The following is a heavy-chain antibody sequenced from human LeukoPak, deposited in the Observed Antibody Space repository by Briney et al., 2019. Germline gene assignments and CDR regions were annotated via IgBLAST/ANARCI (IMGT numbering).Heavy chain of an antibody. V-gene: IGHV3-30*02. CDR3: ARSHIYSSSWYGYYYYMDV. CDR1: GFTFSSYG. Sequence: GGSLRLSCAASGFTFSSYGMHWVRQAPGKGLEWVAFIRYDGSNKYYADSVKGRFTISRDNSKNTLYLQMNSLRAEDTAVYYCARSHIYSSSWYGYYYYMDVWGKGTTVTVSS. D-gene: IGHD6-13*01. J-gene: IGHJ6*03. CDR2: IRYDGSNK.